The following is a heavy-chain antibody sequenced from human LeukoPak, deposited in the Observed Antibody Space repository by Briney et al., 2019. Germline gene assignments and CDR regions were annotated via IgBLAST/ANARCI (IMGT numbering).Heavy chain of an antibody. CDR1: GFTFSSYG. CDR3: AKDGLATAAY. V-gene: IGHV3-23*01. D-gene: IGHD6-13*01. Sequence: PAGGSLSLSGAAYGFTFSSYGMRWVRQAPGEGLECGSAVSGSSSSTYHADYGKGRFTISRDNSKNAPYLQMNSLRAEDTAVYYCAKDGLATAAYWGQGTLVTVSS. CDR2: VSGSSSST. J-gene: IGHJ4*02.